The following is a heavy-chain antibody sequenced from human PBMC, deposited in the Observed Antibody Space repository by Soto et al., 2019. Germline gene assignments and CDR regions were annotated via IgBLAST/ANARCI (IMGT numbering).Heavy chain of an antibody. CDR2: IYYSGST. CDR3: ASNYYDILTGYYSFDY. CDR1: GGSISSSSYY. J-gene: IGHJ4*02. D-gene: IGHD3-9*01. V-gene: IGHV4-39*01. Sequence: SETLFLTCTVSGGSISSSSYYWGWIRQPPGKGLEWIGSIYYSGSTYYNPSLKSRVTISVDTSKNQFSLKLSSVTAADTAVYYCASNYYDILTGYYSFDYWGQGTLVTVSS.